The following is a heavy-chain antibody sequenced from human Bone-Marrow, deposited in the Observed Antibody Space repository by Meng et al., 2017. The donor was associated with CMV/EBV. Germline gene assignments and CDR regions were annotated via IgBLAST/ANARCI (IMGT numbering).Heavy chain of an antibody. D-gene: IGHD2-8*01. CDR1: TYSISSGYY. V-gene: IGHV4-38-2*02. Sequence: SETLSLTCTVPTYSISSGYYWGWIRQPPGKGLEWLGTTYHSGISFFNPSLKSRLTMSVDTSKNQFSLRLSSVTAADTAMYYCVLSKGTALISNWGQGTPVTVSS. CDR2: TYHSGIS. CDR3: VLSKGTALISN. J-gene: IGHJ4*02.